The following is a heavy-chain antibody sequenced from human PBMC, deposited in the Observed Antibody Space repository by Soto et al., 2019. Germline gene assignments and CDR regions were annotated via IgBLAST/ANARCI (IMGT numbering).Heavy chain of an antibody. V-gene: IGHV5-10-1*01. J-gene: IGHJ6*02. CDR2: IDPSDSYT. CDR1: GYSFTSYW. CDR3: ARQSSSKLDYYYYGMDV. Sequence: PGESLKISCKGSGYSFTSYWISWVRQMPGKGLEWMGRIDPSDSYTNYSPSFHGHVTISADKSISTAYLQWSSLKASDTAMYYCARQSSSKLDYYYYGMDVWGQGTTVTVSS. D-gene: IGHD6-13*01.